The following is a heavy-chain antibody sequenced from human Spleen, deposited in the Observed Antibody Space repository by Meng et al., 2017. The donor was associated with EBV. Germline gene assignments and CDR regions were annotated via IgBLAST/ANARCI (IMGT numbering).Heavy chain of an antibody. Sequence: QGRWQEPGPGLRTPSGTLSLPSAVSGGSISSSNWWSWVRQPPGKGLEWIGEIYQTGSTNYNPSLKSRVSMSVDKSRNQFSLKLTSLTAEDTAVYYCARSAKLGGTLGGVMVHWGQGVLVTVSS. D-gene: IGHD3-16*02. CDR1: GGSISSSNW. CDR3: ARSAKLGGTLGGVMVH. CDR2: IYQTGST. V-gene: IGHV4-4*02. J-gene: IGHJ4*02.